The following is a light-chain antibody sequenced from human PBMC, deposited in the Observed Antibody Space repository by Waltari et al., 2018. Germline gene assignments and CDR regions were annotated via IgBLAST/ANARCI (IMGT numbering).Light chain of an antibody. Sequence: VMTQSPLSLPVTPGEPASISCSSRQRLLDNNGYNYLDWYLQKPGQSPQILIYWSSNRASGVPDRFSGSGSGTDFTLKISRVEAEDAGVYECAEALQSGTFGQGTRLEIK. CDR3: AEALQSGT. CDR2: WSS. CDR1: QRLLDNNGYNY. V-gene: IGKV2-28*01. J-gene: IGKJ5*01.